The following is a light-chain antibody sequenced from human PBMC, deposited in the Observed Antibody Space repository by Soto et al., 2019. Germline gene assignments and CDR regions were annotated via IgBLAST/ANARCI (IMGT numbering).Light chain of an antibody. V-gene: IGKV3-15*01. CDR1: EDVSSK. Sequence: MTQSPATLSVSPGGRATLSCSASEDVSSKLAWYHQKPGLPPSLVIYDASTRATGIPGRCSGSGSGKDFTLTISGLQSEDFASYYCLQYDTWPPGTFGQGTKVNIK. J-gene: IGKJ1*01. CDR3: LQYDTWPPGT. CDR2: DAS.